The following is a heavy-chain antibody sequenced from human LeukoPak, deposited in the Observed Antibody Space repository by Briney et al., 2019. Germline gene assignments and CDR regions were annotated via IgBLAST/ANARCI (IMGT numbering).Heavy chain of an antibody. CDR2: IYYSGST. D-gene: IGHD4-17*01. Sequence: SETLSLTCTVSGGSISSSSYYWGWIRQPPGKGLEWIGSIYYSGSTNYNPSLKSRVTISVDTSKNQFSLKLSSVTAADTAVYYCARAPSGDYVAYWGQGTLVTVSS. CDR1: GGSISSSSYY. J-gene: IGHJ4*02. CDR3: ARAPSGDYVAY. V-gene: IGHV4-39*07.